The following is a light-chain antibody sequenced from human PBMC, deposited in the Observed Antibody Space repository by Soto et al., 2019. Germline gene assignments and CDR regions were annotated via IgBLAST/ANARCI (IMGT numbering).Light chain of an antibody. Sequence: QSVLTQPPSASGTPGQRVTISCSGSSSNIGGNAVNWYQQLPGTPPKLLIFSNNQRPSGVPDRFSGSKSGTSASLAISGLQSDDEADYYCAAWDDRLNGYVFGTGTKVTVL. J-gene: IGLJ1*01. CDR3: AAWDDRLNGYV. CDR2: SNN. CDR1: SSNIGGNA. V-gene: IGLV1-44*01.